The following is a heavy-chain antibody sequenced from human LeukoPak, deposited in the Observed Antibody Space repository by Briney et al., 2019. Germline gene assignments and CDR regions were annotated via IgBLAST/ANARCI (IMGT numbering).Heavy chain of an antibody. D-gene: IGHD3-22*01. Sequence: GESLKISCKGSGYSFTSYWIGWVRQMPGKGVEGMGIIYPGDSDTRYSPSFQGQVTISADKSISTAYLQWSSLKASDTAMYYCARAYTTYYYDSSGYNHDAFDIWGQGTMVTVSS. CDR1: GYSFTSYW. CDR2: IYPGDSDT. CDR3: ARAYTTYYYDSSGYNHDAFDI. V-gene: IGHV5-51*01. J-gene: IGHJ3*02.